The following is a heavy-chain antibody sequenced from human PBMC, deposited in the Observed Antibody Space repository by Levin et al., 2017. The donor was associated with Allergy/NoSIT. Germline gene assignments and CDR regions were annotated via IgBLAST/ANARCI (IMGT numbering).Heavy chain of an antibody. Sequence: ESLKISCAVYGGSFSGYYWSWIRQPPGKGLEWIGEINHSGSTNYNPSLKSRVTISVDTSKNQFSLKLSSVTAADTAVYYCARGTTMVRGVMRWFDPWGQGTLVTVSS. J-gene: IGHJ5*02. CDR2: INHSGST. CDR3: ARGTTMVRGVMRWFDP. D-gene: IGHD3-10*01. CDR1: GGSFSGYY. V-gene: IGHV4-34*01.